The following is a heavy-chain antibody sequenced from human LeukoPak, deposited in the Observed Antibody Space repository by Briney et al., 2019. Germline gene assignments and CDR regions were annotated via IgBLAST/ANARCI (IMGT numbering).Heavy chain of an antibody. CDR1: GFTFSSYA. D-gene: IGHD3-3*01. J-gene: IGHJ6*03. CDR2: ISGSGGST. V-gene: IGHV3-23*01. Sequence: GGSLRLSCAASGFTFSSYAMSWVRQAPGKGLEWVSAISGSGGSTYYADSVKGRFTISRDNSKNTLYLQMNSLRAEDTAVYYCAKAAGGTIFVDYYMDVWGKGTTVTVSS. CDR3: AKAAGGTIFVDYYMDV.